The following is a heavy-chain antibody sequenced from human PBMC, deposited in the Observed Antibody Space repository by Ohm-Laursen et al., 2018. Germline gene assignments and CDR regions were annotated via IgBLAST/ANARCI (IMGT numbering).Heavy chain of an antibody. D-gene: IGHD3-16*01. CDR3: ARFGVNHGMDV. Sequence: SLRLSCAASGFTFSSYGMHWVRQAPGKGLEWVARIKVDGSEKYYVDSVKGRFTISRDDAKNSLYLQMSSLRAEDTAVYYCARFGVNHGMDVWGQGTTVTVSS. CDR1: GFTFSSYG. V-gene: IGHV3-7*01. J-gene: IGHJ6*02. CDR2: IKVDGSEK.